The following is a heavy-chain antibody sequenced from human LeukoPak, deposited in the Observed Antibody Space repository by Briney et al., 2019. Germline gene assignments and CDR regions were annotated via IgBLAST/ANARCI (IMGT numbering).Heavy chain of an antibody. CDR1: GGSISSSSYY. D-gene: IGHD3-9*01. Sequence: PSETLSLTCTVSGGSISSSSYYWGWIRQPPGKGLEWIGSIYYSGSTYYNPSLKSRVTISVDTSKNQFSLKLSSVTAADTAVYYCARPVYDILTGTDWYFDLWGRGTLVTVSS. CDR3: ARPVYDILTGTDWYFDL. CDR2: IYYSGST. V-gene: IGHV4-39*01. J-gene: IGHJ2*01.